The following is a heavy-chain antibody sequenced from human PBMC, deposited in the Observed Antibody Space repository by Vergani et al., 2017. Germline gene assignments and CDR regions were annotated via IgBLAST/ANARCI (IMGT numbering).Heavy chain of an antibody. CDR3: ARGPDYYDSSGYYWFYY. V-gene: IGHV1-46*03. J-gene: IGHJ4*02. CDR1: GYTFTSYY. Sequence: QVQLVQSGAEVKKPGASVKVSCKSSGYTFTSYYMHWVRQAPGQGLEWMGIINPSGGSTSYAQKFQGRVTMTRDTSTSTVYMELSSLRSEDTAVYYCARGPDYYDSSGYYWFYYWGQGTLVTVSS. D-gene: IGHD3-22*01. CDR2: INPSGGST.